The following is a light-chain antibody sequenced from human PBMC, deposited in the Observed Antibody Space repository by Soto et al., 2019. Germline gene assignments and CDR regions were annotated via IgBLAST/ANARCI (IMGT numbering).Light chain of an antibody. CDR1: SSNIGAGYD. CDR3: QSYGGSLSGWV. Sequence: QSVLTQPPSVSGAPGQRVTISCTGSSSNIGAGYDVHWYQQLPGTAPKLLIYGNSNRPSGVPDRFSGSKSGTSASLAITGLQAEDEADYYCQSYGGSLSGWVFGGGTKVTVL. V-gene: IGLV1-40*01. J-gene: IGLJ3*02. CDR2: GNS.